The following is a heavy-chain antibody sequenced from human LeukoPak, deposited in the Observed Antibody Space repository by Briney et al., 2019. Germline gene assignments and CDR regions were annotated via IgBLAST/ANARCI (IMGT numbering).Heavy chain of an antibody. CDR2: IYHSGST. CDR1: GGSISSSNW. J-gene: IGHJ6*01. Sequence: SGALSLTCAVSGGSISSSNWWSWVRQPPGKGLEWIGEIYHSGSTNYNPALKSRITISVDKSNNQFFLRLSSVTAADTAVYYCATYINTGYYDLDVWGQGTTVTVS. D-gene: IGHD1-1*01. CDR3: ATYINTGYYDLDV. V-gene: IGHV4-4*02.